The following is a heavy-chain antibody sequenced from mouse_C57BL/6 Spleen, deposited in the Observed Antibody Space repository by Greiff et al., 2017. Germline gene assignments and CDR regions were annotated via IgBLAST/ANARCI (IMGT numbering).Heavy chain of an antibody. CDR2: IYPRSGNT. Sequence: VQLQQSVAELARPGASVKLSCKASGYTFTSYGIRWVKQRTGQGLEWIGEIYPRSGNTYYNEKFKGKATLTADKSSSTAYMELRSLTSEDSAVYFCARCEFISTVVDTHYYAMDYWGEVTSVTVSS. CDR1: GYTFTSYG. J-gene: IGHJ4*01. D-gene: IGHD1-1*01. V-gene: IGHV1-81*01. CDR3: ARCEFISTVVDTHYYAMDY.